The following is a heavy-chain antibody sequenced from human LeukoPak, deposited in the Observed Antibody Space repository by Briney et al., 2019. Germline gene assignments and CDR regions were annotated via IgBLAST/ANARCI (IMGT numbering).Heavy chain of an antibody. CDR3: AARKVRGVWFYLDY. J-gene: IGHJ4*02. Sequence: GSLRLSCAASGFTVSAYAMAWVRQAPGKGLEWVSTIYDDNTYYADSVKGRFAISTDNSKNTLYLQMNSLRVEDTAVYFCAARKVRGVWFYLDYWGQGTLAIVSS. CDR1: GFTVSAYA. V-gene: IGHV3-23*01. D-gene: IGHD3-10*01. CDR2: IYDDNT.